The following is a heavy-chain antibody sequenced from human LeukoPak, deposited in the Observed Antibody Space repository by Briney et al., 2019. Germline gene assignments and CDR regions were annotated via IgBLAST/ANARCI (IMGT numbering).Heavy chain of an antibody. Sequence: PGGSLRLSCATSGFTLSSYWMHWVRQVPGKGLEWLSRINNDGVSTSYADSVKGRFTISRDNAKNTLYLQMNSLRAEDTAVYYCARGGGPNAFDIWGQGTMVTVSS. D-gene: IGHD3-3*01. CDR2: INNDGVST. CDR3: ARGGGPNAFDI. J-gene: IGHJ3*02. V-gene: IGHV3-74*01. CDR1: GFTLSSYW.